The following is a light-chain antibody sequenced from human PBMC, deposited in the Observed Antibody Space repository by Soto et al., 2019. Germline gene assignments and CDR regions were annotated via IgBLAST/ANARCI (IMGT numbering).Light chain of an antibody. CDR1: SSDVGGRDF. V-gene: IGLV2-14*03. CDR3: SSDTSTNYVV. Sequence: QSALTQVASVSGSPGQSITISCTGTSSDVGGRDFVSWYQQHPGKAPKLIIYNVNYRPSGVSDRFSGSKSGNTASLTISGLEADDEDNYYCSSDTSTNYVVFGGGTKVTVL. CDR2: NVN. J-gene: IGLJ3*02.